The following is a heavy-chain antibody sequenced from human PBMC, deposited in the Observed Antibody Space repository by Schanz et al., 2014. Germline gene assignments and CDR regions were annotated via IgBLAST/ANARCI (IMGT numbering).Heavy chain of an antibody. D-gene: IGHD5-18*01. Sequence: EVHLLESGGGLVPPGGSLRLSCAASGFNFSDYAMCWVRQAPGKGLEWVSGFDAHDGRAYYADSVKGRFTISRDNSKNTVHLQMNSLRAEDTAVYYCVRVSFADPRLYRGMDRDIDYWAQGTLVTVSS. CDR1: GFNFSDYA. CDR2: FDAHDGRA. CDR3: VRVSFADPRLYRGMDRDIDY. V-gene: IGHV3-23*01. J-gene: IGHJ4*02.